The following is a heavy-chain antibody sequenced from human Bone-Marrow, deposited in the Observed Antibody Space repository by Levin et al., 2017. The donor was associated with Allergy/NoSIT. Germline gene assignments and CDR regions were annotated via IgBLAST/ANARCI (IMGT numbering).Heavy chain of an antibody. CDR1: GGSISTYS. CDR3: ARDDKDYYYSRGYSSGRGAFDF. D-gene: IGHD3-22*01. V-gene: IGHV4-4*07. Sequence: SQTLSLTCTVSGGSISTYSWSWVRQPAGKGLEFIGRIATSGSISYNSSLRSRVTMSLDTSKNQFSLKLSSVTAADTAIYYCARDDKDYYYSRGYSSGRGAFDFWGQGTMVTVSS. J-gene: IGHJ3*01. CDR2: IATSGSI.